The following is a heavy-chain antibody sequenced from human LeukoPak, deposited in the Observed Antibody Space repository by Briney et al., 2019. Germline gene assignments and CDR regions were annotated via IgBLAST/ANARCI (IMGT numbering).Heavy chain of an antibody. V-gene: IGHV3-30*02. CDR3: AKDPTYCSGGSCYSSVFY. CDR2: IRYDGSNK. CDR1: GFTFSSYG. Sequence: GGSLRLSCAASGFTFSSYGMHWVRQALGKGLEWVAFIRYDGSNKYYADSVKGRFTISRDNSKNTLYLQMNSLRAEDTAVYYCAKDPTYCSGGSCYSSVFYWGQGTLVTVSS. D-gene: IGHD2-15*01. J-gene: IGHJ4*02.